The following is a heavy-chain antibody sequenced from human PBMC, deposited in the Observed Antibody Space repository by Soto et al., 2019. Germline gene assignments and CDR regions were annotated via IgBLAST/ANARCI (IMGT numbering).Heavy chain of an antibody. J-gene: IGHJ4*02. CDR3: ARTNYDSSGYYYY. V-gene: IGHV4-38-2*02. D-gene: IGHD3-22*01. Sequence: SETLSLTCTVSGYSISSGYYWGWIRQPPGKGLEWIGSIYHSGSTYYNPSLKSRVTISVDTSQNQFSLRLSSVTAADTAVYYCARTNYDSSGYYYYWGQGTLVTVSS. CDR2: IYHSGST. CDR1: GYSISSGYY.